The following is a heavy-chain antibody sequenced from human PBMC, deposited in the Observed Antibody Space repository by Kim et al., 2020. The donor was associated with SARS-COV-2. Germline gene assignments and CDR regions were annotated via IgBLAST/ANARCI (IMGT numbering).Heavy chain of an antibody. J-gene: IGHJ5*02. D-gene: IGHD3-10*01. CDR2: FDPEDGET. CDR3: ATMRLYSTMVRGVTDHWFDP. CDR1: GYTLTELS. V-gene: IGHV1-24*01. Sequence: ASVKVSCKVSGYTLTELSMHWVRQAPGKGLEWMGGFDPEDGETIYAQKFQGRVTMTEDTSTDTAYMELSSLRSEDTAVYYCATMRLYSTMVRGVTDHWFDPWGQGTLVTVSS.